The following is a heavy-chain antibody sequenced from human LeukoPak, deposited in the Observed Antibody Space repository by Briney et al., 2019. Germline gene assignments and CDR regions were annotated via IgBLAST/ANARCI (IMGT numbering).Heavy chain of an antibody. CDR1: GGSFSSFY. Sequence: SETLSLTCTVSGGSFSSFYWSWIRQPPGKELELIGYINYTGSTNYNPSLKSRVTISVETSKTQLSLKVRSVTAADTAVYYCARITGDNSLDYWGQGTLVTVSS. CDR3: ARITGDNSLDY. CDR2: INYTGST. V-gene: IGHV4-59*08. D-gene: IGHD7-27*01. J-gene: IGHJ4*02.